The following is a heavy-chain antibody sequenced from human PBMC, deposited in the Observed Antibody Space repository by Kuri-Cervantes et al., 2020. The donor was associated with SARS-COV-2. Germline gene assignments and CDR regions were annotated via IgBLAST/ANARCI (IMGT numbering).Heavy chain of an antibody. Sequence: GESLKISCAASGFTFSSYGMHWVRQASGKGLEWVAVISYDGSNKYYADSVKGRFTISRDNSKNTLYLQMNSLRAEDTAVYYCANPGRNDAFDIWGQGTMVTVSS. CDR3: ANPGRNDAFDI. J-gene: IGHJ3*02. D-gene: IGHD2-8*02. CDR1: GFTFSSYG. CDR2: ISYDGSNK. V-gene: IGHV3-30*18.